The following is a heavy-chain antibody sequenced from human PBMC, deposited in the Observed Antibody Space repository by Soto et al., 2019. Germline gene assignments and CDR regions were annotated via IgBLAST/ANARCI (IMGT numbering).Heavy chain of an antibody. CDR3: ARWLGYGPHFDY. J-gene: IGHJ4*02. V-gene: IGHV4-30-4*01. D-gene: IGHD5-12*01. Sequence: SETLSLTCTVSGGSISSGDYYWSWIRQPPGKGLEWIGYIYYSGSTYYNPSLKSRVTISVDTSKNQFSLKLSSVTTADTAVYYCARWLGYGPHFDYWGQGTLVTVSS. CDR1: GGSISSGDYY. CDR2: IYYSGST.